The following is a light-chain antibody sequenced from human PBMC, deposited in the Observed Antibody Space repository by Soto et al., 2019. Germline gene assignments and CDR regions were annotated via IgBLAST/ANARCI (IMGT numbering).Light chain of an antibody. CDR1: QSVSSN. Sequence: EIVMTQSPATLSVSPGERATLSCRASQSVSSNLAWYQQKPGQAPRLLIYDASTRATGIPARFSGSGSGTEFTLTINSLQSEDFALYYCQQYNNWPPYTFGQGTNLEIK. CDR2: DAS. CDR3: QQYNNWPPYT. V-gene: IGKV3-15*01. J-gene: IGKJ2*01.